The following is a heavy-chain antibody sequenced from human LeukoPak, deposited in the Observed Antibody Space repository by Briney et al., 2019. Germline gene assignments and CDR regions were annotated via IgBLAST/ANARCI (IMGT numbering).Heavy chain of an antibody. CDR1: GFTFSSYA. CDR3: ARDGSSGWTWYFDY. J-gene: IGHJ4*02. Sequence: PGGSLRLSCAASGFTFSSYAMHWVRQAPGKGLEWVAVISYDGSNKYYADSVKGRFTISRDNSKNTLYLQMNSLRAEDTAVYYCARDGSSGWTWYFDYWGQGTLVTSPQ. CDR2: ISYDGSNK. V-gene: IGHV3-30-3*01. D-gene: IGHD6-19*01.